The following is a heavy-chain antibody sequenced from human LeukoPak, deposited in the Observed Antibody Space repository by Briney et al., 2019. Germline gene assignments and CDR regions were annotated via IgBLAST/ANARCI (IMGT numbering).Heavy chain of an antibody. Sequence: SGGSLRLSCAASGFTVNSNYMSWVRQAPGKGLEWVSVIYSGGSTYYADSVKGRFTISRDNSKNTLYLQMNSLRAEDTAVYYCARSLGSSSSLRGFDYWGQGTLVTVSS. CDR3: ARSLGSSSSLRGFDY. CDR2: IYSGGST. D-gene: IGHD6-13*01. CDR1: GFTVNSNY. J-gene: IGHJ4*02. V-gene: IGHV3-53*01.